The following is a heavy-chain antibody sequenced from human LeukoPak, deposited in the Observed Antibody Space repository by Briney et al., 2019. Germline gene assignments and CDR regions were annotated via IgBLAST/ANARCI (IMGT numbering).Heavy chain of an antibody. CDR1: GYSISSGYY. CDR3: AREGYCSGTSCYNFNY. CDR2: IYHSGST. Sequence: KPSETLSLTCTVSGYSISSGYYWGWIRQPPGEGLEWIGSIYHSGSTYYNPSLKSRVTISVDTSKNQFSLKLSSVTAADTAVYYCAREGYCSGTSCYNFNYWGQGTLVTVSS. J-gene: IGHJ4*02. D-gene: IGHD2-2*02. V-gene: IGHV4-38-2*02.